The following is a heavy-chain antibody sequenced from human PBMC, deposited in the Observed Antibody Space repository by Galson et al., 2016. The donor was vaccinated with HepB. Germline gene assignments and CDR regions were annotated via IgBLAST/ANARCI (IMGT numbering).Heavy chain of an antibody. D-gene: IGHD6-19*01. Sequence: SVKVSCKASGYTFTSDDMHWVRQAPGQGPEWMGLINPSGGYTTYAHKFQGRVTVTRDTSTSTVYMELSSLRSEDTAVYYCAREWLGSERWLDPWGQGTLVTVSS. CDR1: GYTFTSDD. J-gene: IGHJ5*02. CDR3: AREWLGSERWLDP. V-gene: IGHV1-46*01. CDR2: INPSGGYT.